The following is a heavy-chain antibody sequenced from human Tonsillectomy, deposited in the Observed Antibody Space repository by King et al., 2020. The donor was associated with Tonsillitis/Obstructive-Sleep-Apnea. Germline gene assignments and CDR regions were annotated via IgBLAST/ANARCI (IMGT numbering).Heavy chain of an antibody. D-gene: IGHD5-24*01. J-gene: IGHJ3*02. CDR1: GFTFSSYE. CDR2: ISSSGSTI. CDR3: AKTSFTTEMVTYDAFDI. Sequence: VQLVQSGGGLVQPGGSLRLSCAASGFTFSSYEMNWVRQAPGKGLEWVSYISSSGSTIYYADSVKGRFTIARDNAKNSLYLQMDSLRAEDTAVYYCAKTSFTTEMVTYDAFDIWGQGTMVTVSS. V-gene: IGHV3-48*03.